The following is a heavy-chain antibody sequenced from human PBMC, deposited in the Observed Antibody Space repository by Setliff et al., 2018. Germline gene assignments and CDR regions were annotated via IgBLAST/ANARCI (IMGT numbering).Heavy chain of an antibody. CDR2: SKSKTAGGAI. J-gene: IGHJ3*01. CDR3: TTDRAACSGSSCYNGFDV. D-gene: IGHD2-2*02. V-gene: IGHV3-15*07. Sequence: NPGGSLRLSCAASGFTFSYAWMHWVRQAPGKGLEWVGRSKSKTAGGAIDYAAPVKGRFTISRDDSKNTLYLQMSSLKTEDTAMYYCTTDRAACSGSSCYNGFDVWGQGTMVTVSS. CDR1: GFTFSYAW.